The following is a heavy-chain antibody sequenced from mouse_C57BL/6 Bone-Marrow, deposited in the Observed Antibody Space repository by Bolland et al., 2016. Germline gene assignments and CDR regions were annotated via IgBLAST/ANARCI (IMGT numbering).Heavy chain of an antibody. V-gene: IGHV1-39*01. CDR2: PNYGTT. J-gene: IGHJ4*01. CDR3: ERAYYSNFYYAMDY. Sequence: PNYGTTSYNQKFKGKATLTVDQSSSTAYMQLNSLTSEDSAVYYCERAYYSNFYYAMDYWGQGTS. D-gene: IGHD2-5*01.